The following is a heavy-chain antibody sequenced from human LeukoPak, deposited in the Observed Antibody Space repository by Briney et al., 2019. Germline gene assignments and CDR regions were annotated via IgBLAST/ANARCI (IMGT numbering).Heavy chain of an antibody. V-gene: IGHV3-48*01. J-gene: IGHJ3*02. Sequence: TGGSLRLSCAASGFTFITYNMNWVRQAPGKGLEWVSYITSRGSTTYYADFVRGRFTISRDNAKNSLYLQMNSLRAEDTAVYYCARSSGAFDIWGQGTLVTVSS. CDR3: ARSSGAFDI. CDR1: GFTFITYN. CDR2: ITSRGSTT.